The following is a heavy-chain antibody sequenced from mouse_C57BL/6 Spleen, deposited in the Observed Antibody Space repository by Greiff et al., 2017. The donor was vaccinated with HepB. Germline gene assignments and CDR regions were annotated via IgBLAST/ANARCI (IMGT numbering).Heavy chain of an antibody. CDR1: GFTFSDYY. D-gene: IGHD2-4*01. CDR2: INYDGSST. Sequence: EVKVEESEGGLVQPGSSMKLSCTASGFTFSDYYMAWVRQVPEKGLEWVANINYDGSSTYYLDSLKSRFIISRDNAKNILYLQMSSLKSEDTATYYCARAGWDYDYAMDYWGQGTSVTVSS. V-gene: IGHV5-16*01. CDR3: ARAGWDYDYAMDY. J-gene: IGHJ4*01.